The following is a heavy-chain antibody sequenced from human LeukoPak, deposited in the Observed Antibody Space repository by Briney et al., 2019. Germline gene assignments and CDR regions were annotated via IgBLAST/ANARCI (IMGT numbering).Heavy chain of an antibody. D-gene: IGHD2-2*01. CDR2: IRYDGSNK. CDR3: ARDRKYCTTISCFNWFDP. CDR1: GFSFSSYG. J-gene: IGHJ5*02. Sequence: GRSLRLSCAASGFSFSSYGMHWVRQAPGKGLEWVAVIRYDGSNKYYADSVKGRFTICRDMFKNTLYLQMNSLRAEDTAVYYCARDRKYCTTISCFNWFDPWGQGTLVTVSS. V-gene: IGHV3-33*01.